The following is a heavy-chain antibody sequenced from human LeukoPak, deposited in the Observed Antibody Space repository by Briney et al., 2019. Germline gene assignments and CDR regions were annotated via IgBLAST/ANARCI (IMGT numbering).Heavy chain of an antibody. D-gene: IGHD2-21*02. V-gene: IGHV3-9*01. CDR3: AKDYCGGDCYSGWYFDL. CDR2: ISYNSDTI. J-gene: IGHJ2*01. CDR1: GFTFDDYA. Sequence: GGSLRLSCAASGFTFDDYAMHWVRQAPGKGLEWVSGISYNSDTIAYADSVKGRFTISRDNAKNSLYLQMNSLRAEDAALYYCAKDYCGGDCYSGWYFDLWGRGTLVTVSS.